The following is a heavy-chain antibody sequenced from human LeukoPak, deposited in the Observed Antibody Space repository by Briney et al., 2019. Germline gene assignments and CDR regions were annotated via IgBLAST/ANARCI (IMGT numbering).Heavy chain of an antibody. CDR1: GFTFDDYA. Sequence: GGSLRLSCAASGFTFDDYAMHWVRQAPGKGLEWVSGISWNSGSIGYADSVKGRFTISRDNAKNSLYLQMNSLRAEDTALYYCAKDKGDGSSSYYYYYGMDVWGQGTTVTVSS. V-gene: IGHV3-9*01. CDR2: ISWNSGSI. CDR3: AKDKGDGSSSYYYYYGMDV. D-gene: IGHD6-13*01. J-gene: IGHJ6*02.